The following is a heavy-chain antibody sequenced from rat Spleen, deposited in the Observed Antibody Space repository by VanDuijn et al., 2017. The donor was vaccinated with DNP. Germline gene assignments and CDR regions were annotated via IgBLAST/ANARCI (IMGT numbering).Heavy chain of an antibody. D-gene: IGHD1-4*01. J-gene: IGHJ4*01. CDR1: GYSITSSYR. CDR3: ARWPGYNPPYAMDA. CDR2: VNSAGTT. V-gene: IGHV3-3*01. Sequence: EVQLQESGPGLVKTSQSLSLTCSVTGYSITSSYRWNWIRKFPGNKLEWMGSVNSAGTTNYNPSLKSRLSITRDTSKNQLFLQVNSVTTEDTATYYCARWPGYNPPYAMDAWGQGTSVTVSS.